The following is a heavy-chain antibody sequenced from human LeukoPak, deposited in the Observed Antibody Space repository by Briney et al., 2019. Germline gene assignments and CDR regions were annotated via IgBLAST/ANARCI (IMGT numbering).Heavy chain of an antibody. D-gene: IGHD4-17*01. CDR3: TGSFRYGDYRY. CDR2: INSDGSST. CDR1: GFTFNSYE. J-gene: IGHJ4*02. V-gene: IGHV3-74*01. Sequence: GGALRLSFAASGFTFNSYEKKWVRQAPGKGLGWVSRINSDGSSTSDADSVKGRFTISRDNAKNTLYLQMNSLRAEDTAVYYCTGSFRYGDYRYWGQGTLVTVSS.